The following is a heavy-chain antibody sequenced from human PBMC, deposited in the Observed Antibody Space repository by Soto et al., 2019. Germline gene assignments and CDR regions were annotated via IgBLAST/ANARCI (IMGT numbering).Heavy chain of an antibody. CDR1: GDSVSSNSVA. CDR3: AREGRGGTSLIRQAFDI. Sequence: KQSQTLSLTCAISGDSVSSNSVAWNWIRQSPSRGLEWLGRTFYRSKLYKDYAMSMKSRITINHDTSKNQFSLQLRSVTAEDTAVYFCAREGRGGTSLIRQAFDIWGQGTMVTVSS. J-gene: IGHJ3*02. CDR2: TFYRSKLYK. D-gene: IGHD3-10*01. V-gene: IGHV6-1*01.